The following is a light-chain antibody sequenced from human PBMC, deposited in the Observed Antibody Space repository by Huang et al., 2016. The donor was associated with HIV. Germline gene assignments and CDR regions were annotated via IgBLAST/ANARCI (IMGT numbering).Light chain of an antibody. CDR1: QSLTSS. Sequence: EIVLTQSPAPLSLSPGDRATLSCRASQSLTSSLAWYQQNPGQAPGLLIDDASHRATGIPARFSGGGSGSECTLTSSSLEPEDVAVYYSQQRSTWPAITFGHGTRLEIK. J-gene: IGKJ5*01. V-gene: IGKV3-11*02. CDR3: QQRSTWPAIT. CDR2: DAS.